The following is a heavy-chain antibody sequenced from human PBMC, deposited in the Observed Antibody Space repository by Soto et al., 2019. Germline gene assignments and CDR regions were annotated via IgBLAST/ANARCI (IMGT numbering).Heavy chain of an antibody. D-gene: IGHD1-1*01. CDR1: GGTFSSYA. CDR2: IIPIFGTA. CDR3: ASGRRRSLNLFNWFDP. Sequence: QVQLVQSGAEVKKPGSSVKVSCKASGGTFSSYAISWVRQAPGQGLEWMGGIIPIFGTANYAQKFQGRVTITADESTSTAYMELSSLRSEDTAVYYCASGRRRSLNLFNWFDPWGQGTLVTVSS. V-gene: IGHV1-69*01. J-gene: IGHJ5*02.